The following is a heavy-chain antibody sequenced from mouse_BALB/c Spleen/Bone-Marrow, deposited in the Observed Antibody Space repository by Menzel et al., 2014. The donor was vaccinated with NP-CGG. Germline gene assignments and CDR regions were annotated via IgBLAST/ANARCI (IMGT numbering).Heavy chain of an antibody. CDR3: ARYYYGSSYAMDY. J-gene: IGHJ4*01. V-gene: IGHV14-3*02. CDR2: IDPANGNT. D-gene: IGHD1-1*01. Sequence: DVQLVESGAELVKPGASVKLSCTASGFNIKDTYMHWVKQRPEQGLEWIGRIDPANGNTKYDPKFQGKATITADTSSNTAYLPLSSLTPEDTAVYYCARYYYGSSYAMDYWGQGTSVTVSS. CDR1: GFNIKDTY.